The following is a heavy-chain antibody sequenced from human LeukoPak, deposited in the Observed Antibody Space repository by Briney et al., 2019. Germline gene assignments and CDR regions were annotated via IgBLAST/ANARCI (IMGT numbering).Heavy chain of an antibody. V-gene: IGHV3-23*01. J-gene: IGHJ4*02. Sequence: GGSLRLSCAASGFTFRSYAMSWVRQAPGKGLEWVTAVSGSGDTTYYADSVKGRFTISRDNSKTTVSLQMNNLRPEDTAAYYCAKVGARGCSSSTCFIYWGQGTLVTVSS. D-gene: IGHD2-2*01. CDR3: AKVGARGCSSSTCFIY. CDR1: GFTFRSYA. CDR2: VSGSGDTT.